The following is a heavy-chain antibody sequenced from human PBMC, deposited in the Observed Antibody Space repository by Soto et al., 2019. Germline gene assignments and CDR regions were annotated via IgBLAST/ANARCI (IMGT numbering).Heavy chain of an antibody. D-gene: IGHD3-10*01. CDR2: ISYDGSNK. Sequence: GGSLRLSCAASGFTFSSYGMHWVRQAPGKGLEWVAVISYDGSNKYYADSVKGRFTISRDNSKNTLYLQMNSLRAEDTAVYYCAAPDGGVSDDAFDIWGQGTLVTV. V-gene: IGHV3-30*03. CDR1: GFTFSSYG. J-gene: IGHJ3*02. CDR3: AAPDGGVSDDAFDI.